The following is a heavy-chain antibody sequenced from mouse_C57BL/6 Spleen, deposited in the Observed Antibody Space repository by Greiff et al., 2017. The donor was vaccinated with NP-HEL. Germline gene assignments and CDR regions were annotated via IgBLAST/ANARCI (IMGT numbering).Heavy chain of an antibody. D-gene: IGHD2-3*01. CDR3: ATPDNGYYLFAY. Sequence: QVQLQQPGAELVRPGTSVKLSCKASGYTFTSYWMHWVKQRPGQGLEWIGVIDPSDSYTNYNQKFKGKATLTVDTSSSTAYMQLSSLTSGDSAVYYCATPDNGYYLFAYWGQGTLVTVSA. V-gene: IGHV1-59*01. CDR2: IDPSDSYT. J-gene: IGHJ3*01. CDR1: GYTFTSYW.